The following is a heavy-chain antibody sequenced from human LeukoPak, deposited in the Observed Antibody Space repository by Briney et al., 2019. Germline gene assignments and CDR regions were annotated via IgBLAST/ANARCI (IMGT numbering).Heavy chain of an antibody. V-gene: IGHV4-61*02. D-gene: IGHD3-10*01. Sequence: SQTLSLTCTVSGGSISSGSYYWSWIRQPAGKGLEWIGRIYTSGSTNYNPSLKSRVTISVDTSKNQFSLKLSSVTAADTAVYYCARLSGRGYYMDVWGKGTTVTVSS. J-gene: IGHJ6*03. CDR3: ARLSGRGYYMDV. CDR1: GGSISSGSYY. CDR2: IYTSGST.